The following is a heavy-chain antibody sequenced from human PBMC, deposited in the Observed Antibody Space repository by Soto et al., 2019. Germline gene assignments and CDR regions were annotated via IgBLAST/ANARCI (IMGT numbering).Heavy chain of an antibody. CDR3: AKDSLGVLLWFGELNYFDY. V-gene: IGHV3-30*18. Sequence: GGSLRLSCAASGFTFSSYGMHCVRQAPGKGLEWVAVISYDGSNKYYADSVKGRFTISRDNSKNTLYLQMNSLRAEDTAVYYCAKDSLGVLLWFGELNYFDYWGQGTLVTVSS. D-gene: IGHD3-10*01. J-gene: IGHJ4*02. CDR2: ISYDGSNK. CDR1: GFTFSSYG.